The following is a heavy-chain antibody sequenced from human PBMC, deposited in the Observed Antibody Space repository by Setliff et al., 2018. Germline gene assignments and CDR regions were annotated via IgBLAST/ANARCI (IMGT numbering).Heavy chain of an antibody. CDR2: VYTSWST. CDR1: GDSISSRTRY. Sequence: PSETLSLTCTVSGDSISSRTRYWSWIRQPAGKGLEWIGQVYTSWSTNYNPSLKSRVTISLDTSKNQFSLNLSSLTAADTAVYYCARVSGFQYMDVWGKGTTVTVSS. J-gene: IGHJ6*03. CDR3: ARVSGFQYMDV. D-gene: IGHD3-3*01. V-gene: IGHV4-61*09.